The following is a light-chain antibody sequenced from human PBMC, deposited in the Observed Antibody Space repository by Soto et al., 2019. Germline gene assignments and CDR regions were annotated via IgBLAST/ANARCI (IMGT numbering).Light chain of an antibody. CDR2: LNSDGSH. CDR1: SGHSSYA. V-gene: IGLV4-69*01. CDR3: QTWGTGIVV. Sequence: QLVLTQSPSASASLGASVKLTCTLSSGHSSYAIAWHQQQPGKGPRYLMKLNSDGSHSKGDGIPDRFSGSSSGAERYLTIYSLQSEDEADYYCQTWGTGIVVFGGGTKLTVL. J-gene: IGLJ2*01.